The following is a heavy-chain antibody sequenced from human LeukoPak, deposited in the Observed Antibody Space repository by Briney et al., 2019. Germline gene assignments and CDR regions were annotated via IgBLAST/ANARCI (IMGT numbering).Heavy chain of an antibody. Sequence: SETLSLTCTVSGGSVSRGSYYWSWIRQPPGKGLEWIGYIYYSGSTNYNPSLKSRVTISVDTSKNQFSLKLSSVTAADTAVYYCASYYYGSGPLNWFDPWGQGTLVTVSS. V-gene: IGHV4-61*01. CDR1: GGSVSRGSYY. CDR2: IYYSGST. D-gene: IGHD3-10*01. J-gene: IGHJ5*02. CDR3: ASYYYGSGPLNWFDP.